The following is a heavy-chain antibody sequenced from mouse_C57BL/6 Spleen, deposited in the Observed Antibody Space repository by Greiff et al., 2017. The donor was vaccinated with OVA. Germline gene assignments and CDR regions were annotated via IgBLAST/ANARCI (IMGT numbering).Heavy chain of an antibody. D-gene: IGHD2-1*01. V-gene: IGHV1-19*01. CDR1: GYTFTDYY. CDR2: INPYNGGT. J-gene: IGHJ3*01. Sequence: VQLQQSGPVLVKPGASVKMSCKASGYTFTDYYMNWVKQSHGKSLEWIGVINPYNGGTSYNQKFKGKATLTVDKSSSTAYMELNSLTSEDSAVYYCARFPYGNYEGTWFAYWGQGTLVTVSA. CDR3: ARFPYGNYEGTWFAY.